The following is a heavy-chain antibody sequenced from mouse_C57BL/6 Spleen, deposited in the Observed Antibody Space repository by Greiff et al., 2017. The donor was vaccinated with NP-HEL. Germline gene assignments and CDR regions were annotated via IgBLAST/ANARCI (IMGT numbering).Heavy chain of an antibody. CDR1: GFTFSDYY. Sequence: EVKLMESEGGLVQPGSSMKLSCTASGFTFSDYYMAWVRQVPEKGLEWVANINYDGSSTYYLDSLKSRFIISRDNAKNILYLQMSSLKSEDTATYYCAREGLDYYGSSYGAMDYWGQGTSVTVSS. CDR3: AREGLDYYGSSYGAMDY. CDR2: INYDGSST. V-gene: IGHV5-16*01. D-gene: IGHD1-1*01. J-gene: IGHJ4*01.